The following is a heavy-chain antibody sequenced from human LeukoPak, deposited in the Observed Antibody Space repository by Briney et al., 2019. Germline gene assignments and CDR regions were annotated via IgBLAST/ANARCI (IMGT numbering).Heavy chain of an antibody. CDR1: GFSFSSYS. Sequence: GGSLRLSCAASGFSFSSYSMHWVRQAPGKGLEWVAVMTYDGSIKYYADSVKGRFTISRDNSKNTLYLQMNSLRAEDTAVYYCAKVGDIAVLFDYWGQGTLVTVSS. V-gene: IGHV3-30*04. CDR2: MTYDGSIK. D-gene: IGHD6-19*01. CDR3: AKVGDIAVLFDY. J-gene: IGHJ4*02.